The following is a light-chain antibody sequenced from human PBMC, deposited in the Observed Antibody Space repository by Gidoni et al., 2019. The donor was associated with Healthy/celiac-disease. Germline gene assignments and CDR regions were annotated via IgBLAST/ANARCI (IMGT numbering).Light chain of an antibody. CDR2: DAS. CDR1: QSVSSY. CDR3: QQRSNWLYT. J-gene: IGKJ2*01. Sequence: EIVLTQSPATLSLSPGERATLSCRASQSVSSYLAWYQQKPGQAPRRLLYDASNRATGIPARFSGSGSGTDFTLTISSLEPEDFAVYYCQQRSNWLYTFGQGTKLEIK. V-gene: IGKV3-11*01.